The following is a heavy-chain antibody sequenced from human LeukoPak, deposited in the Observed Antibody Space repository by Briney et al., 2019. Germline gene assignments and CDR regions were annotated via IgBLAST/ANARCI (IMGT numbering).Heavy chain of an antibody. V-gene: IGHV3-7*01. CDR1: GLTFSGQW. CDR3: GYTNNFYH. D-gene: IGHD3-16*02. CDR2: IKHDGREK. Sequence: GGSLRLSCVASGLTFSGQWLNWVRHAPGQGLEWVANIKHDGREKYYVDSVKGRFTISRDDGQNSLSLHMNSVRAEDTAVYYCGYTNNFYHWGQGALVVVSS. J-gene: IGHJ4*02.